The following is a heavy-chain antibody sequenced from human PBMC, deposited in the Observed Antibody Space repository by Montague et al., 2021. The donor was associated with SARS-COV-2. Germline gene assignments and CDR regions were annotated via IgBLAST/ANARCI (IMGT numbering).Heavy chain of an antibody. V-gene: IGHV2-70*11. CDR1: GFSLSTSGMC. CDR2: SDWXDDK. J-gene: IGHJ4*02. Sequence: PPLVKPTQTLTLTCTFSGFSLSTSGMCVSWIRQPPGKALEWLARSDWXDDKYYSTSLKTRLTISKDTSKNQVVLTMTNMDPVDTATYYCARMTVAGIPFDYWGQGTLVTVSS. CDR3: ARMTVAGIPFDY. D-gene: IGHD6-19*01.